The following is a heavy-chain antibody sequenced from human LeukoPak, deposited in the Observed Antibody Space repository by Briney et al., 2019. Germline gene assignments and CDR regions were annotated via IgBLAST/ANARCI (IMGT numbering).Heavy chain of an antibody. CDR2: INHSGST. J-gene: IGHJ4*02. D-gene: IGHD3-3*01. CDR1: GGSFSGYY. V-gene: IGHV4-34*01. CDR3: ASLRGFLGWPSPDY. Sequence: SETLSLTCAVYGGSFSGYYWSWIRQPPGKGLEWIGEINHSGSTNYNPSLKSRVTISVDTSKNQFSLKLSSVTAADTAVYYCASLRGFLGWPSPDYWGQGTLVAVSS.